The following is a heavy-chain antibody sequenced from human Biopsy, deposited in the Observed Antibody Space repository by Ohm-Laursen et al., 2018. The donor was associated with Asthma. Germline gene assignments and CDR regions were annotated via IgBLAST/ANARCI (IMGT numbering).Heavy chain of an antibody. J-gene: IGHJ3*02. Sequence: GSSVKVSCKASGYTFIHFAIHWVRQAPGQRLEWMGWINAVNGNTKYSQKFQGRVTISRATSASKAYMDLISLRSEDTAVYYCARTYYDFLTGQVNDAFAMWGQGTMVTVSS. D-gene: IGHD3-9*01. CDR3: ARTYYDFLTGQVNDAFAM. CDR2: INAVNGNT. V-gene: IGHV1-3*01. CDR1: GYTFIHFA.